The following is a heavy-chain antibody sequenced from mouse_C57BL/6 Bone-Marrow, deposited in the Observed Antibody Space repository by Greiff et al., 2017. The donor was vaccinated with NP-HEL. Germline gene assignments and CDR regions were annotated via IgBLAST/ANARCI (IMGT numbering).Heavy chain of an antibody. CDR1: GFTFSDYY. CDR3: ARNDSSGQYYFDY. D-gene: IGHD3-2*02. Sequence: EVKLVESGGGLVQPGGSLKLSCAASGFTFSDYYMYWVRQTPEKRLEWVAYISNGGGSTYYPDTVKGRFTISRDNAKNTLYLQMSRLKSEETAMYYCARNDSSGQYYFDYWGKGTTLTVSS. V-gene: IGHV5-12*01. CDR2: ISNGGGST. J-gene: IGHJ2*01.